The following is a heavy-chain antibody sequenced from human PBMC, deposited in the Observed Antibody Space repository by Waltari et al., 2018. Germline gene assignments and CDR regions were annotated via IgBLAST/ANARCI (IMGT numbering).Heavy chain of an antibody. D-gene: IGHD4-17*01. Sequence: QVQLVQSGAEVKKPGASVKVSCKASGYTFTGYYMHWVRQAPGQGLEWMGRINPNRGGTNYAQKFQGRVTMTRDTSISTAYMELSRLRSDDTAVYYCARDRFTVTTFVYWGQGTLVTVSS. J-gene: IGHJ4*02. CDR3: ARDRFTVTTFVY. V-gene: IGHV1-2*06. CDR1: GYTFTGYY. CDR2: INPNRGGT.